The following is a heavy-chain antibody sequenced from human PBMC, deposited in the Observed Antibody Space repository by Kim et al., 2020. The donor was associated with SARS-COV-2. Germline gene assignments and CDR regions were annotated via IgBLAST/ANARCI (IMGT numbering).Heavy chain of an antibody. V-gene: IGHV4-31*03. Sequence: SETLSLTCTVSGGSISSGGYYWSWIRQHPGKGLEWIGYIYYSGSTYYNPSLKSRVTISVDTSKNQFSLKLSSVTAADTAVYYCARHLGQWLVVRYWGQGTLVTVSS. CDR1: GGSISSGGYY. D-gene: IGHD6-19*01. J-gene: IGHJ4*02. CDR2: IYYSGST. CDR3: ARHLGQWLVVRY.